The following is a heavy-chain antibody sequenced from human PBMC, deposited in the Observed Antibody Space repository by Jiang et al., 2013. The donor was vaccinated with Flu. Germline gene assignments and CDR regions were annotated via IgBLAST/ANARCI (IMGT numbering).Heavy chain of an antibody. V-gene: IGHV4-38-2*02. J-gene: IGHJ3*02. Sequence: IYHSGGDLLQPVPRPRSRVTTSVDTSKNQFSLKLSSVTAADTAVYYCARDQAAGTDAFDIWGQGAMVTVSS. D-gene: IGHD6-13*01. CDR2: IYHSGGD. CDR3: ARDQAAGTDAFDI.